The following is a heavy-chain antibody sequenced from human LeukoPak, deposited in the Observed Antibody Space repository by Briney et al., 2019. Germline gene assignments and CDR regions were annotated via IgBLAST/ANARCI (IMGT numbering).Heavy chain of an antibody. CDR3: AIHAFYDSSYFDY. Sequence: PSETLSLTCTVSGGSIRYSTSYWGWTRQPPGKGLEWIGSIYYSGNTHYNPSLKSRVTISVDTSKNQFSLKLSSVTAADTAVYYCAIHAFYDSSYFDYWGQGSLVTVSS. CDR1: GGSIRYSTSY. CDR2: IYYSGNT. J-gene: IGHJ4*02. D-gene: IGHD3-3*01. V-gene: IGHV4-39*07.